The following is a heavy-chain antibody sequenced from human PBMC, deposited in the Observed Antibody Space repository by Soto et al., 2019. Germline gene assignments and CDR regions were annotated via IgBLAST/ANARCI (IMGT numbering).Heavy chain of an antibody. V-gene: IGHV4-39*01. D-gene: IGHD3-10*01. CDR1: GGSISSSSYY. CDR3: ARLRNEELLWFGEFPDP. J-gene: IGHJ5*02. Sequence: SETLSLTCTVSGGSISSSSYYWGWIRQPPGKGLEWIGSIYYSGSTYYNPSLKSRVTISVDTSKNQFSLKLSSVTAADTAVYYCARLRNEELLWFGEFPDPWGQGTLVTVSS. CDR2: IYYSGST.